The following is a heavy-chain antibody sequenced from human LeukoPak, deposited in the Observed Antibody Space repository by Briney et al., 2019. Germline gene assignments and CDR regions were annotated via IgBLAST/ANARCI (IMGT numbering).Heavy chain of an antibody. D-gene: IGHD3-22*01. V-gene: IGHV3-23*01. CDR2: ISGSGGST. CDR3: AKDRRYYYDSSGYYLDC. Sequence: GGSLRLSCAASGFTFRSYAMSWVRQAPGKGLEWVSAISGSGGSTYYADSVKGRFTISRDNSKNTLYLQMNSLRAEDTAVYYCAKDRRYYYDSSGYYLDCWGQGTLVTVSS. CDR1: GFTFRSYA. J-gene: IGHJ4*02.